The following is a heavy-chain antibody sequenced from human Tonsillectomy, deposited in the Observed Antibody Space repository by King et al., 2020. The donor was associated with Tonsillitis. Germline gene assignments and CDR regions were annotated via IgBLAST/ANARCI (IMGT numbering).Heavy chain of an antibody. CDR3: AAASGGANSWSDWFDP. Sequence: QLQESGPGLVKPSETLSLTCAVSGGSVNSGSYYWSWIRQPPGKGLEWIGYIYYSGSTKYNASLKSRITISVDTSKTQFSLTRTSVTAADTAVYYGAAASGGANSWSDWFDPWGQGTLVTGTS. V-gene: IGHV4-61*01. CDR1: GGSVNSGSYY. D-gene: IGHD4/OR15-4a*01. CDR2: IYYSGST. J-gene: IGHJ5*02.